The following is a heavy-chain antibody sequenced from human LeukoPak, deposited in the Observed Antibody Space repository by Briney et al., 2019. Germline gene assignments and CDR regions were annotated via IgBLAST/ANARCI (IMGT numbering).Heavy chain of an antibody. CDR2: IYSGGST. J-gene: IGHJ4*02. CDR1: GFTVSSNY. V-gene: IGHV3-66*01. D-gene: IGHD4-17*01. Sequence: PGGSLRLSCAASGFTVSSNYMSCVRQAPGKGLECVSVIYSGGSTYYADSVKGRFTISRDNSKNTLYLQMNSLRAEDTAVYYCARERRRDGDYRLDYWGQGTLVTVSS. CDR3: ARERRRDGDYRLDY.